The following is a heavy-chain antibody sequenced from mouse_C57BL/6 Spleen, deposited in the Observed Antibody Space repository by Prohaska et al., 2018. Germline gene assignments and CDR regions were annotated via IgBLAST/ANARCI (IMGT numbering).Heavy chain of an antibody. V-gene: IGHV6-3*01. D-gene: IGHD2-3*01. CDR1: GFTFSNYW. Sequence: EVKLEESGGGLVQPGGSMKLSCVASGFTFSNYWMNWVRQSPEKGLEWVAQIRLKSDNYATHYAESVKGRFTISRDDSKSSVYLQMNNLRAEDTGIYYCTRDGYKAFDYWGQGTTLTVSS. CDR3: TRDGYKAFDY. J-gene: IGHJ2*01. CDR2: IRLKSDNYAT.